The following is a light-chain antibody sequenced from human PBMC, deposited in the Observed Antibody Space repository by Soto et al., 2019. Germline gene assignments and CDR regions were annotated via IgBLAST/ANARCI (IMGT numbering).Light chain of an antibody. CDR2: KTS. Sequence: EVVMTQSPATVSVSPGERTSLSCRASQSIGTNLGWYQQKPGQAPRLLISKTSTRATGVPARFSGSGSGTEFTLTISSLQSEDIAGYYCQQYAGWPLTFGGGTKVDIK. J-gene: IGKJ4*01. V-gene: IGKV3-15*01. CDR1: QSIGTN. CDR3: QQYAGWPLT.